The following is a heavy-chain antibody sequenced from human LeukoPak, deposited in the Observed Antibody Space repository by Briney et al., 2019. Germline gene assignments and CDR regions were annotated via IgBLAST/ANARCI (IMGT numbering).Heavy chain of an antibody. CDR1: GLTFRNYA. Sequence: GGSLRLSCAASGLTFRNYAMTWVRQAPGKGLEWVSTISADGASTFYADSVRARFTISRDNSENTLYLQMDSLRAEDTAVYYCAKGGHYTYFEYWGQGTLVTVSS. CDR3: AKGGHYTYFEY. J-gene: IGHJ4*02. CDR2: ISADGAST. D-gene: IGHD3-3*01. V-gene: IGHV3-23*01.